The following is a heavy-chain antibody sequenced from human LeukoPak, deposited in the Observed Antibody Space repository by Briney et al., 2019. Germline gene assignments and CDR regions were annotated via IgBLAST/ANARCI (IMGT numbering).Heavy chain of an antibody. J-gene: IGHJ4*02. CDR3: ASDIVVVPAAIPYYFDY. Sequence: PSETLSLTCTVSGGSISSSSYYWGWIRQPPGKGLEWIGSIYYSGSTYYNPSLKSRVTISADTSKNQFSLKLSSVTAADTAVYYCASDIVVVPAAIPYYFDYWGQGTLVTVSS. D-gene: IGHD2-2*01. CDR2: IYYSGST. V-gene: IGHV4-39*01. CDR1: GGSISSSSYY.